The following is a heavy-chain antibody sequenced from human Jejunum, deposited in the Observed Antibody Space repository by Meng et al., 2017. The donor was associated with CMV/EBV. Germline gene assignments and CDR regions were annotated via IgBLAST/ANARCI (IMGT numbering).Heavy chain of an antibody. V-gene: IGHV3-23*01. CDR1: GFTFINHA. CDR3: AKAPYTSGTYFVDY. J-gene: IGHJ4*02. Sequence: SGFTFINHAMSWVRKAPRKGLEWVSAISGRGDRTYYADSVKGRFTISRDNSQNTLYLQMNSLGAEDTAAYYCAKAPYTSGTYFVDYWGQGTLVTVSS. CDR2: ISGRGDRT. D-gene: IGHD3-10*01.